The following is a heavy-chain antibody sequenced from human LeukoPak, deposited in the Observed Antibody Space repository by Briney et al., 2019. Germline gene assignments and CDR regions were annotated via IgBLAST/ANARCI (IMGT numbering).Heavy chain of an antibody. V-gene: IGHV1-8*01. J-gene: IGHJ4*02. D-gene: IGHD2-15*01. CDR3: ARRHGRCSDGSCYYPDY. Sequence: SVKVSCKASGYTFTSYDINWVRQATGQGLEWMGWMNPNSGNTGYAQKFQGKVTMTRNSSITTAYMELSSLRSEDTAVYYCARRHGRCSDGSCYYPDYWGQGTLVTVSS. CDR1: GYTFTSYD. CDR2: MNPNSGNT.